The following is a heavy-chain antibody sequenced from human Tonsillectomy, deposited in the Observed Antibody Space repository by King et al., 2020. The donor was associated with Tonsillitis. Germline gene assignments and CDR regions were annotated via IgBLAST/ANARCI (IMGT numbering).Heavy chain of an antibody. V-gene: IGHV1-69*01. J-gene: IGHJ5*02. D-gene: IGHD5-12*01. CDR2: IIPIFGTA. Sequence: QLVQSGAEVKKPGSSVKVSCKASGGTFSSYAISWVRQAPGQGLEWMGGIIPIFGTANYAQKFQGRVTITADESTSTAYMELSSLRSEDAAVYYCAKLVSGYDLLNWFDPWGQGTLVTVSS. CDR1: GGTFSSYA. CDR3: AKLVSGYDLLNWFDP.